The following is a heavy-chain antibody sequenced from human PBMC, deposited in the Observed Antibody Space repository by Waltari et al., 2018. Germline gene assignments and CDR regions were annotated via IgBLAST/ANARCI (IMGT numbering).Heavy chain of an antibody. V-gene: IGHV3-9*01. Sequence: EVQLVESGGGLAQPGRSLRLPCVASGFPFDDYAMPWVRQRPGKGLEWVSGISWNSGGIGYADSTRGRFTISRDNAKKSLYLQMQSLRPDDTARYYCVKGGWGFGELYDQHWGQGTLVTVSS. CDR1: GFPFDDYA. CDR2: ISWNSGGI. J-gene: IGHJ1*01. D-gene: IGHD3-10*01. CDR3: VKGGWGFGELYDQH.